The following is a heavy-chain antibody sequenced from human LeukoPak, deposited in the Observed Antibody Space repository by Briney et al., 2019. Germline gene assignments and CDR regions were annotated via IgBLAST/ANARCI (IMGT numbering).Heavy chain of an antibody. CDR3: AKGSRIVVVPAEGY. D-gene: IGHD2-2*01. J-gene: IGHJ4*02. V-gene: IGHV3-30*18. CDR2: ISYDGNNK. Sequence: SLRLSCAASGFTFSSYGLHWVRQAPGKGLEWVAVISYDGNNKYYADSVKGRFTISRDNSKNTLYLQMNSLRAEDTAVYYCAKGSRIVVVPAEGYWGQGTLVTVSS. CDR1: GFTFSSYG.